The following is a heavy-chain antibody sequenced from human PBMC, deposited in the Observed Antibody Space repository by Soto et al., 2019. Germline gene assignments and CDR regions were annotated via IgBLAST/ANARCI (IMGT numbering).Heavy chain of an antibody. D-gene: IGHD2-2*01. J-gene: IGHJ6*02. V-gene: IGHV1-18*01. CDR3: AREGGGYCISTSCRPPYYYYYYGMDV. Sequence: QVQLVQSGAEVKKPGASVKVSCKASGYTFTSYGISWVRQAPGQGLEWMGWISAYNGNTNYAQKLQGRVTMTTDTSTSTAYMELRSLRSDDTAVYYCAREGGGYCISTSCRPPYYYYYYGMDVWGQGTTVTVSS. CDR2: ISAYNGNT. CDR1: GYTFTSYG.